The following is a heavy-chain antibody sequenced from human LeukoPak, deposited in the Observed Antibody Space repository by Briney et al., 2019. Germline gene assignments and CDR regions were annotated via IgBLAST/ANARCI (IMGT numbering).Heavy chain of an antibody. V-gene: IGHV1-24*01. CDR2: FDPEDGET. J-gene: IGHJ4*02. Sequence: ASVKVSCKVSGYTLTELSMHWVRQAPGKGLEWMGGFDPEDGETIYAQKFQGRVTMTEDTSTDTAYMELSSLGSEDTAVYYCATGLHLAYYYDSSVWGQGTPVTVSS. CDR3: ATGLHLAYYYDSSV. CDR1: GYTLTELS. D-gene: IGHD3-22*01.